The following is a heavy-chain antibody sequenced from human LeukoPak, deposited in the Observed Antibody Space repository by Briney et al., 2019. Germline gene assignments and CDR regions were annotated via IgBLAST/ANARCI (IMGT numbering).Heavy chain of an antibody. J-gene: IGHJ4*02. CDR1: GGSFSGYY. V-gene: IGHV4-34*01. Sequence: SETLSLTCAVYGGSFSGYYWSWIRQPPGKGLEWIGEINHSGSTNYNPSLKSRVTISVDTSKNQFSLKLSSVTAADTAVYYCARSRGYSYGYVDYWGQGTLVTASS. D-gene: IGHD5-18*01. CDR3: ARSRGYSYGYVDY. CDR2: INHSGST.